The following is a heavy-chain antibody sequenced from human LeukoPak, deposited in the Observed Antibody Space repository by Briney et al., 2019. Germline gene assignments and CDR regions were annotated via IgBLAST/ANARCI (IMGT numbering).Heavy chain of an antibody. CDR3: ARVLRYCSGGNCYSGGLGYMDV. D-gene: IGHD2-15*01. CDR1: GFTFSAYD. Sequence: GGSLRLSCAASGFTFSAYDMNWVRQATGKGLEWVSAIGTTDDTYYPGSMKGRFTISRENAKNSLYLQMNSLRAEDTAVYYCARVLRYCSGGNCYSGGLGYMDVWGKGTTVTISS. V-gene: IGHV3-13*01. J-gene: IGHJ6*03. CDR2: IGTTDDT.